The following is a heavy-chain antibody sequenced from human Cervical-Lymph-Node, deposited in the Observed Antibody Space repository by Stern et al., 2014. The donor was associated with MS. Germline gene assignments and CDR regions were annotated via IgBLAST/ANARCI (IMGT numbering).Heavy chain of an antibody. J-gene: IGHJ4*02. V-gene: IGHV4-34*01. CDR1: GGSFSGYY. CDR3: AREGSYYYDSSGYPTL. D-gene: IGHD3-22*01. Sequence: QVQLQQWGAGLLKPSETLSLTCAVYGGSFSGYYWSWIRQPPGKGLEWIGEINHSGSTNYNPSLKSRVTISVDTSKNQFSLKLSSVTAADTAVYYCAREGSYYYDSSGYPTLWGQGTLVTVSS. CDR2: INHSGST.